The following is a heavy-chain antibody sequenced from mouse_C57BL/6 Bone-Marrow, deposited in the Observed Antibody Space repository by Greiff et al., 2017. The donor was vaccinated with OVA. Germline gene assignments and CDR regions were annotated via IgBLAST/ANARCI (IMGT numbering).Heavy chain of an antibody. CDR3: ARALLYDGYYNV. CDR1: GFTFTDYY. V-gene: IGHV7-3*01. J-gene: IGHJ1*03. CDR2: IRNKANGSTS. Sequence: EVQGVESGGGLVQPGGSLSLSCAASGFTFTDYYMSWVRQPPGQALEWLGFIRNKANGSTSEYSASVKGRFTISRDNSQSILYLQMNALRAEDSATYNCARALLYDGYYNVGGTGTTVTVSS. D-gene: IGHD2-3*01.